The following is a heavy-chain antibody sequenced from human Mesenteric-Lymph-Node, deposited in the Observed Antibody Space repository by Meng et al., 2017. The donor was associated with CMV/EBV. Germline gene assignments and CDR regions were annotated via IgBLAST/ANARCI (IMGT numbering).Heavy chain of an antibody. CDR2: ISYDGSNK. CDR1: GFTFSSYA. J-gene: IGHJ4*02. D-gene: IGHD5-18*01. CDR3: ARSDTAMRFDY. Sequence: GGSLKISCAASGFTFSSYAMHWVRQAPGKGLEWVAVISYDGSNKYYADSVKGRFTISRDNSKNTLYLQMNSLRAEDTAVYYCARSDTAMRFDYWGQGTLVTVSS. V-gene: IGHV3-30-3*01.